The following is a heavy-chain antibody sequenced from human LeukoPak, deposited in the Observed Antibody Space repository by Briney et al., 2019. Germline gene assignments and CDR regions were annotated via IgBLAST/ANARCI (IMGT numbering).Heavy chain of an antibody. D-gene: IGHD2-2*02. V-gene: IGHV5-51*01. Sequence: GESLKISCKGSGYSFTSYWIGWVRQMPGKGLEWMGIIYPGDSDTRYSPSFQGQVTISADKSISTAYLQWSSLKASDTAMYYCARWDCSSTSCYSFDYWGQGTLVPVSS. CDR1: GYSFTSYW. CDR3: ARWDCSSTSCYSFDY. J-gene: IGHJ4*02. CDR2: IYPGDSDT.